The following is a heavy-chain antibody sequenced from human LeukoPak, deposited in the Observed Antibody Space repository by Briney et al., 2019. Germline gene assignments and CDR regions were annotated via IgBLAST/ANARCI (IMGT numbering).Heavy chain of an antibody. CDR1: GFTFSSYA. J-gene: IGHJ3*02. CDR3: ARFIVVVPAAKDKDAFDI. V-gene: IGHV3-30-3*01. Sequence: GGSLRLSCAASGFTFSSYAMHWVRQAPGKGLEWVAVISYDGSNKYYADSVKGRFTISRDNSKNTLYLQMNSLRAEDTAVYYCARFIVVVPAAKDKDAFDIWGQGTMVTVSS. CDR2: ISYDGSNK. D-gene: IGHD2-2*01.